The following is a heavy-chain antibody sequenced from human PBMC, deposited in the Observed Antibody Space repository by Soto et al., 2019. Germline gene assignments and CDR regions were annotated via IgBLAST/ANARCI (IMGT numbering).Heavy chain of an antibody. CDR2: IYYSGST. J-gene: IGHJ4*02. CDR1: GGSISSYY. Sequence: QVQLQESGPGLVKPSETLSLTCTVSGGSISSYYWSWIRQPPGKGLEWIGYIYYSGSTNYNPSLKSRVTIAVDTSKNQFSLMLSSVTAADTAVYYCARSSGYSSSRFDYWGQGILVTVSS. V-gene: IGHV4-59*01. D-gene: IGHD6-13*01. CDR3: ARSSGYSSSRFDY.